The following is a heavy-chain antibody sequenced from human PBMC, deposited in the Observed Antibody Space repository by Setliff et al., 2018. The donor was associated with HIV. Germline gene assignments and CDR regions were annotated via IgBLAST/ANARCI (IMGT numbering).Heavy chain of an antibody. Sequence: GESLKISCKGSGYSFTTYWIGWVRQMPGKGLEWMGIIYPYDSDTRYSPSFQGQVIISADKSISTAYVQWSGLKASDTTMYYCARRPYYDSWSGHQAFDIWGQGTMVTVSS. CDR1: GYSFTTYW. CDR2: IYPYDSDT. CDR3: ARRPYYDSWSGHQAFDI. V-gene: IGHV5-51*06. J-gene: IGHJ3*02. D-gene: IGHD3-3*01.